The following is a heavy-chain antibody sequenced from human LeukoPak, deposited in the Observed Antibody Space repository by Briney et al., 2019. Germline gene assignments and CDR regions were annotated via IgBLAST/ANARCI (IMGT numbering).Heavy chain of an antibody. J-gene: IGHJ4*02. D-gene: IGHD3-10*01. CDR1: GFTFSTYA. V-gene: IGHV3-23*01. Sequence: SGGSLRLSCTASGFTFSTYAMSWVRQAPGKGLEWVSTVTKSGNTTYYADTVKGRFTISRDNSKNTLYLQMNSLRAEAAALYSCAKAYDAGTYSRRYFYDYWGQGTLVTVSS. CDR2: VTKSGNTT. CDR3: AKAYDAGTYSRRYFYDY.